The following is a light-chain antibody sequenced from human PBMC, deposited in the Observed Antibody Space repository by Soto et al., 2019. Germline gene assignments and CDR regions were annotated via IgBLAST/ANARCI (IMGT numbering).Light chain of an antibody. CDR1: QSVRSN. Sequence: EIVMTQSPATMSVSPGERATLSCRASQSVRSNLAWYQQKPGQAPRLLIYGASTRATGIPARFSGSGSGTEFTLTISSLQPEDFATYYCQQSYSSPRTFGQGTKVEIK. V-gene: IGKV3-15*01. CDR2: GAS. J-gene: IGKJ1*01. CDR3: QQSYSSPRT.